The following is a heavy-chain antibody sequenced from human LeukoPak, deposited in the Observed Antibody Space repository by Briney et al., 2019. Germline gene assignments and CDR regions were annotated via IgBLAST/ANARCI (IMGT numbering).Heavy chain of an antibody. V-gene: IGHV3-48*03. CDR2: ISSTGTII. D-gene: IGHD4-23*01. CDR3: ARDLDEVGSNLRRELAF. CDR1: GFQFSAYG. J-gene: IGHJ4*02. Sequence: AGGSLRLSCRASGFQFSAYGLNWVRQSPGKGLQWISYISSTGTIIYYGDSVEGRFTISRDNARNSLALQMHSLRPEDTAVYYCARDLDEVGSNLRRELAFWGQGTLITVSS.